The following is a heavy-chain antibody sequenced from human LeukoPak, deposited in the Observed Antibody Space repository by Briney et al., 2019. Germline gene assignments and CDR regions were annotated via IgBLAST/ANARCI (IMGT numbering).Heavy chain of an antibody. J-gene: IGHJ4*02. CDR1: GGSISSSNW. CDR2: IYHSGST. D-gene: IGHD2-8*01. V-gene: IGHV4-4*02. CDR3: ARGDGGETTNGGYYFNY. Sequence: SGTLSLTCAVSGGSISSSNWWSWVRQPPGKGLEWIGEIYHSGSTNYNPSLKSRVTISVDKSKNQFSLKLSSVTAADTAVYYCARGDGGETTNGGYYFNYWGQGTLVTVSS.